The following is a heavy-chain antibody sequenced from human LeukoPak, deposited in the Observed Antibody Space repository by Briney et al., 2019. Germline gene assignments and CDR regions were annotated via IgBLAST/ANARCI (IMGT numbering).Heavy chain of an antibody. Sequence: SETLSLTCTVSGYSISSGYYWGWIRQPPGKGLEWIGSIYHSGSTYYNPSLKSRVTISEDTSKNQFSLKRTSVTAADTAVYYCARGVRDVWGSYRYFGYFDYWGQGTLVTVSS. CDR2: IYHSGST. V-gene: IGHV4-38-2*02. J-gene: IGHJ4*02. CDR3: ARGVRDVWGSYRYFGYFDY. D-gene: IGHD3-16*02. CDR1: GYSISSGYY.